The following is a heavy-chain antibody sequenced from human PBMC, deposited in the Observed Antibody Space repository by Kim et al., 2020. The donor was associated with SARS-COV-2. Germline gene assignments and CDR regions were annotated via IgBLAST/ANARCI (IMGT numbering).Heavy chain of an antibody. J-gene: IGHJ4*02. D-gene: IGHD6-19*01. Sequence: TDSVTGHFTNTRDNARPSLYLQMNSLRAEDTAVYYCAGVLTSGWSYFDYWGQGTLVTVSS. V-gene: IGHV3-21*04. CDR3: AGVLTSGWSYFDY.